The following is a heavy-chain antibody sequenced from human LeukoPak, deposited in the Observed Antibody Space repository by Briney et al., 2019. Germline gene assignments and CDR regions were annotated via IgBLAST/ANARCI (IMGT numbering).Heavy chain of an antibody. CDR1: GFTFSSYS. CDR2: ISSSSSYI. V-gene: IGHV3-21*01. D-gene: IGHD2-8*01. J-gene: IGHJ6*03. CDR3: AXDHNSYDGGYYYYMDV. Sequence: GGSLRLSCAASGFTFSSYSMNWVRQAPGKGLEWVSSISSSSSYIYYADSVKGRFTISRDNAKNSLYLQMNSLRAEDTAVDYXAXDHNSYDGGYYYYMDVWGKGTTVTVSS.